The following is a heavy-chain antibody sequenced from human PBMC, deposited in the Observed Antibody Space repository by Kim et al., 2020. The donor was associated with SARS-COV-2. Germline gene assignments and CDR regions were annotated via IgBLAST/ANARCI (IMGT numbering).Heavy chain of an antibody. J-gene: IGHJ2*01. CDR3: ARGSSGWGNWYFDL. D-gene: IGHD6-19*01. V-gene: IGHV3-74*01. Sequence: GGSLRLSCAASGFTFSSYWMHWVRQAPGKGLVWVSRINSDGSSTSYADSVKGRFTISRDNAKNTLYLQMNSLRAVDTAVYYCARGSSGWGNWYFDLWGRGTLVTVSS. CDR2: INSDGSST. CDR1: GFTFSSYW.